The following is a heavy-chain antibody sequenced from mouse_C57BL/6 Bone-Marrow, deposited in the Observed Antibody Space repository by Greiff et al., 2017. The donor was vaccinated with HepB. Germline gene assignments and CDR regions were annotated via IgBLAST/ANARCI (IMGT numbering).Heavy chain of an antibody. CDR2: INPNNGGT. Sequence: VQLQQSGPELVKPGASVKIPCKASGYTFTDYNMDWVKQSHGKSLEWIGNINPNNGGTIYNQKFKGKATLTVDKSTSTAYMELRSLTSEDTAVYYCARSPYYGYGFDCWGQGTTLTVSS. D-gene: IGHD2-9*01. J-gene: IGHJ2*01. CDR3: ARSPYYGYGFDC. CDR1: GYTFTDYN. V-gene: IGHV1-18*01.